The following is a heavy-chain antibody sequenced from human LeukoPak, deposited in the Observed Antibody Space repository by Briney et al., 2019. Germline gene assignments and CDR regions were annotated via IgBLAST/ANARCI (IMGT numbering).Heavy chain of an antibody. CDR1: GGSISSYN. V-gene: IGHV4-59*13. J-gene: IGHJ4*02. Sequence: SETLSLTCTVSGGSISSYNWSWILHPPAQGLEGIGYIYYSGSTNYNHSLKSILTISIDTSKNQFSPKLSSVAAADSAGYYCARDVGYYGSGAYFDYWGQGTLATVSS. CDR3: ARDVGYYGSGAYFDY. CDR2: IYYSGST. D-gene: IGHD3-10*01.